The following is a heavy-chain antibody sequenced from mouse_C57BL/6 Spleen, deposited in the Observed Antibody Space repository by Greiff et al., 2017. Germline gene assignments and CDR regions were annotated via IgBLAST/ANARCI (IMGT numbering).Heavy chain of an antibody. V-gene: IGHV1-63*01. D-gene: IGHD3-2*02. CDR3: ARRTAQAIDY. J-gene: IGHJ2*01. CDR1: GYTFTNYW. Sequence: QVQLQQSGAELVRPGTSVKMSCKASGYTFTNYWIGWAKQRPGHGLEWIGDIYPGGGYTNYNEKFKGKATLTADKSSSTAYMQFSSLTSEDSAIYYCARRTAQAIDYWGQGTTLTVAS. CDR2: IYPGGGYT.